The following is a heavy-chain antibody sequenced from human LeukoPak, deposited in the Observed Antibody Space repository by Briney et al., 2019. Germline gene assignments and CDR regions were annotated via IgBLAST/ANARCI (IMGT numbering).Heavy chain of an antibody. CDR2: ISSSSSYI. D-gene: IGHD2-2*01. V-gene: IGHV3-21*01. Sequence: YPGRSLRLSCAASGFTFSSYAMHWVRQAPGKGLEWVSSISSSSSYIYYADSVKGRFTISRDNAKNSLYLQMNSLRAEDTAVYYCARVSCSSTSCYAQYGMDVWGKGTTVTVSS. J-gene: IGHJ6*04. CDR1: GFTFSSYA. CDR3: ARVSCSSTSCYAQYGMDV.